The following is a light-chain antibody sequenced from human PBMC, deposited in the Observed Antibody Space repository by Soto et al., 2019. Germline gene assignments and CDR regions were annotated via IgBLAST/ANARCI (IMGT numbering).Light chain of an antibody. J-gene: IGKJ5*01. Sequence: DIQMTQSPSTLSASVGDTVTVTCRASQSVSGWLAWYQQKPGEAPKLLIYDASSLGSGVPSRFSGSGSGTEFTLTISSLQPDDFATYFCQQYQTYSTFGQGTRLEIK. V-gene: IGKV1-5*01. CDR2: DAS. CDR3: QQYQTYST. CDR1: QSVSGW.